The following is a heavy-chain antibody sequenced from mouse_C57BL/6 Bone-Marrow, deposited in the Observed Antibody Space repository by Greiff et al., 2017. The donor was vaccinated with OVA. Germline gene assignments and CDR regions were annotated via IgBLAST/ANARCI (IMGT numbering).Heavy chain of an antibody. V-gene: IGHV5-6*01. CDR1: GFTFSSYG. J-gene: IGHJ3*01. Sequence: EVNLVESGGDLVKPGGSLKLSCAASGFTFSSYGMSWVRQTPDKRLEWVATISSGGSYTYYPDSVKGRFTISRDNAKNTLYLQMSSLKSEDTAMYYCARGEAYWGQGTLVTVSA. CDR3: ARGEAY. CDR2: ISSGGSYT.